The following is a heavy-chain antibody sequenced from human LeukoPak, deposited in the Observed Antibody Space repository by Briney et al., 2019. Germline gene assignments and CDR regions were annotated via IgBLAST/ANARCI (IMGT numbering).Heavy chain of an antibody. CDR1: GFTFSSYA. CDR2: ISGSGGST. D-gene: IGHD3-10*01. Sequence: GGSLRLSCAASGFTFSSYAMSWVRQAPGKGLEWVSAISGSGGSTYYADSVKGRFTISRDNSKNTLYLQMNSLRAEDTAVYYCARIRGAPLRSPWFDPWGQGTLVTVSS. CDR3: ARIRGAPLRSPWFDP. V-gene: IGHV3-23*01. J-gene: IGHJ5*02.